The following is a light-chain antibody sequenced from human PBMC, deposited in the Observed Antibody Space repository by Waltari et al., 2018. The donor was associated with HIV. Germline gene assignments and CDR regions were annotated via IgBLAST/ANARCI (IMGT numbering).Light chain of an antibody. Sequence: QSVLTQPPSVSGPPGQRVTISCSAGSSTIGSHTVTCYQHPPGAAPKVLIYTDQPRPAVVPDRFSGSKSGTSASLAISGLQSEDEAVYYCAAWDDSLDHVFGTGTKVSLL. CDR1: SSTIGSHT. CDR3: AAWDDSLDHV. J-gene: IGLJ1*01. V-gene: IGLV1-44*01. CDR2: TDQ.